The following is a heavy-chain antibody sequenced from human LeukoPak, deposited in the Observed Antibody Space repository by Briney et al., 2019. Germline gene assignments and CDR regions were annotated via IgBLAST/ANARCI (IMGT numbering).Heavy chain of an antibody. V-gene: IGHV3-23*01. CDR3: AKHSSGYYSNHFDY. J-gene: IGHJ4*02. CDR2: ISGSGGST. CDR1: GFTFSSYA. Sequence: PGGSLRLSCAASGFTFSSYAMSWVRQAPGKGLEWVSGISGSGGSTYYADSVKGRFTISRDNSKNTLYLQMNSLRAEDTAVYYCAKHSSGYYSNHFDYWGQGTLVTVSS. D-gene: IGHD3-22*01.